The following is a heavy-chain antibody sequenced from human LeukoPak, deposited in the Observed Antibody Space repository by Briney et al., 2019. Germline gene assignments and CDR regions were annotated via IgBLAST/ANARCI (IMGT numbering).Heavy chain of an antibody. J-gene: IGHJ4*02. V-gene: IGHV1-69*02. D-gene: IGHD2-2*01. CDR1: GGTFSSYT. CDR3: ARVVPLYCSSTSCVDY. CDR2: IIPILGIA. Sequence: SVKVSCKASGGTFSSYTISWVRQAPGQGLEWMGRIIPILGIANYAQEFQGRVTITADKSTSTAYMELSSLRSEDTAVYYCARVVPLYCSSTSCVDYWGQGTLVTVSS.